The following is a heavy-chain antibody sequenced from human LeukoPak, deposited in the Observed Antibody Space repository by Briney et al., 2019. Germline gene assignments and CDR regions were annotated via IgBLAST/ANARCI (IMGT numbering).Heavy chain of an antibody. CDR2: INPNSGGT. CDR1: GYTSTGYY. CDR3: ARDWGDGYNWIDY. V-gene: IGHV1-2*02. J-gene: IGHJ4*02. Sequence: ASVKVSCKASGYTSTGYYMHWVRQAPGQGLEWMGWINPNSGGTNYAQKFQGRVTMTRDTSISTAYMELSRLRSDDTAVYYCARDWGDGYNWIDYWGQGTLVTVSS. D-gene: IGHD5-24*01.